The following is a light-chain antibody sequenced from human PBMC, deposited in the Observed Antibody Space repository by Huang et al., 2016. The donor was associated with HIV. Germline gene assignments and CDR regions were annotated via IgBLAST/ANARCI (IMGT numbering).Light chain of an antibody. CDR1: QSVSSN. J-gene: IGKJ2*01. V-gene: IGKV3-15*01. CDR2: GAS. Sequence: EIVMTQSPATLSVSPGERATLSCRASQSVSSNLAWYQQKPGQAPRLLIYGASTRTTGIPASVSGSGSGTEFTLTISSLQSEDCAVYYCQQYNNWPPWYTFGQGTKLEIK. CDR3: QQYNNWPPWYT.